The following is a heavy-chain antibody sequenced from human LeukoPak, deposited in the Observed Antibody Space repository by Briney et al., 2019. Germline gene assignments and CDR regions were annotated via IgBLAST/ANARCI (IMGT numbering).Heavy chain of an antibody. CDR2: ISYDGSNK. V-gene: IGHV3-30*18. J-gene: IGHJ4*02. CDR3: AKDLYDFWSGYSIPVGY. Sequence: GGSLRLSCAASGFTFSSYGMHWVRQAPGKGLEWVAVISYDGSNKYYADSVKGRFTISRDNSKNTLYLQMNSLRAEDTAVYYCAKDLYDFWSGYSIPVGYWGQGTLVTVSS. D-gene: IGHD3-3*01. CDR1: GFTFSSYG.